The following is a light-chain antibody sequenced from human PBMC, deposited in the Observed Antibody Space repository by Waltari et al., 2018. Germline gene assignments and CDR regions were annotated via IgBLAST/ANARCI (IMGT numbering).Light chain of an antibody. CDR3: QQYDVLLPGFT. CDR2: DAS. Sequence: DIQMRQSPSSLSASVGNRVTITCQASQDIHNNLNWYRHKPGKAPELMIYDASNLESGVPSRFSGSGSGADFTFTINSLQPGDFATYYCQQYDVLLPGFTFGPGTTVDLK. V-gene: IGKV1-33*01. CDR1: QDIHNN. J-gene: IGKJ3*01.